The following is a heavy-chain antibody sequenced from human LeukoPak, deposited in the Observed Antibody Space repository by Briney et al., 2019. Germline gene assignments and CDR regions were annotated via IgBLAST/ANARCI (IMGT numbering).Heavy chain of an antibody. CDR2: ISSSSSYI. CDR3: ARGDYYNWFDP. J-gene: IGHJ5*02. CDR1: GFTFSSYS. Sequence: GGSLRLSCAASGFTFSSYSMTWVRQAPGKGLEWVSSISSSSSYIYYADSVKGRLTISRDNAKNSLYLQMNSLRAEDTAVYYCARGDYYNWFDPWGQGTLVTVSS. V-gene: IGHV3-21*01. D-gene: IGHD3-22*01.